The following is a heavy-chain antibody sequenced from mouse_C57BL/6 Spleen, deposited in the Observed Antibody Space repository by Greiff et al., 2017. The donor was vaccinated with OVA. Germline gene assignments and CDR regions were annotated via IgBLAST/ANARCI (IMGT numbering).Heavy chain of an antibody. D-gene: IGHD2-2*01. J-gene: IGHJ3*01. CDR2: IYPSDRET. CDR1: GYTFPSYW. CDR3: ARENYGYDEAY. V-gene: IGHV1-61*01. Sequence: QVQLQQPGAELVRPGSSGKLSCKASGYTFPSYWRDGGKRGPGQGLEWIGNIYPSDRETNYNQKCKDKATLTVDKSSSTAYMQLSSLTSEDSAVYYCARENYGYDEAYWGQGTLVTVSA.